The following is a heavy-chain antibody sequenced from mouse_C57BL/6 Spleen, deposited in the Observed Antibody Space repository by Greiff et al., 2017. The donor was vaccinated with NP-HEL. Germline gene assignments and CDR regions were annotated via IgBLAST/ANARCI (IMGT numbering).Heavy chain of an antibody. J-gene: IGHJ3*01. CDR1: GFNIKDDY. CDR2: IDPENGDT. CDR3: TTGSNYVN. V-gene: IGHV14-4*01. D-gene: IGHD2-5*01. Sequence: EVQLQQSGAELVRPGASVTLSCTASGFNIKDDYMHWVKQRPEQGLEWIGWIDPENGDTEYASKFQGKATITADTSSNTAYLQLSSLTSEDTAVYYCTTGSNYVNGGQGTLVTDSA.